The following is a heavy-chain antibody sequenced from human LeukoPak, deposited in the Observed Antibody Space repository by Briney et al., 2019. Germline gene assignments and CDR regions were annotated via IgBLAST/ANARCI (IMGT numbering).Heavy chain of an antibody. V-gene: IGHV3-21*01. D-gene: IGHD6-13*01. J-gene: IGHJ4*02. CDR1: GFTFSSYT. CDR3: ARDPHSNSWVDY. Sequence: GGSLRLSCAASGFTFSSYTINWVRQAPGKGLEWVSSISRNSNYIYYADSVKGRFTISRDNAKNSLYFQMNSLRAADTAVYYCARDPHSNSWVDYWGQGTLVTVSS. CDR2: ISRNSNYI.